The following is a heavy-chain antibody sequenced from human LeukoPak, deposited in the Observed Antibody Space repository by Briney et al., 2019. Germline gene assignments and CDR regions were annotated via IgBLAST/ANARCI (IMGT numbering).Heavy chain of an antibody. CDR2: IRYDGSNK. D-gene: IGHD3-16*01. CDR3: ARDISAGLGGFDI. V-gene: IGHV3-33*01. Sequence: PGRSLRLSCAASGFTFSSYGMHWVRQAPGKGLEWVAFIRYDGSNKYYADSVKGRFTISRDNSKNTLYLQMNSLRAEDTAVYYCARDISAGLGGFDIWGQGTMVTVSS. CDR1: GFTFSSYG. J-gene: IGHJ3*02.